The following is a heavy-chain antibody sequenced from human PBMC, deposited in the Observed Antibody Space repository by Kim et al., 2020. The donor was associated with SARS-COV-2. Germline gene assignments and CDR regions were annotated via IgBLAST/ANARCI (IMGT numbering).Heavy chain of an antibody. CDR3: VRSLGKGS. V-gene: IGHV3-48*04. CDR2: ISNTSETI. D-gene: IGHD7-27*01. CDR1: GFTFTRYS. Sequence: GGSLRLSCEASGFTFTRYSMNWVRQAPGKGLEWVSYISNTSETIYYRDSVKGRFTISRDNAKNSVYLQMNSLKVEDTALYYCVRSLGKGSWGQGTLVTVSS. J-gene: IGHJ5*02.